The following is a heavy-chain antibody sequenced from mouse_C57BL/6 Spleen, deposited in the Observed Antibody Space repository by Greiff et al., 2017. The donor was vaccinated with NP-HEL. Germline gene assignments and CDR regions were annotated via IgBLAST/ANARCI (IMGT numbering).Heavy chain of an antibody. Sequence: DVKLVESGGGLVQPGGSLKLSCAASGFTFSDYYMYWVRQTPEKRLEWVAYISNGGGSTYYPDTVKGRFTISRDNAKNTLYLQMSRLKSEDTAMYYCARQGAYAMDYWGQGTSVTVSS. V-gene: IGHV5-12*01. CDR1: GFTFSDYY. CDR3: ARQGAYAMDY. CDR2: ISNGGGST. J-gene: IGHJ4*01.